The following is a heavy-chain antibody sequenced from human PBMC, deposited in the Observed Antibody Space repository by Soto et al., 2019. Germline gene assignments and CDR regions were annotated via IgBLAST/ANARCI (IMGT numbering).Heavy chain of an antibody. D-gene: IGHD4-17*01. CDR2: INPSGGST. Sequence: ASVKVSCKASGYTFTSYYMHWVRQAPGQGLQWMGIINPSGGSTFYAQKFQGRVTMTRDTSTSTVHMDLSSLRSEDTAVYYCARHETLPGDYDYWGQGTLVTVSS. CDR3: ARHETLPGDYDY. V-gene: IGHV1-46*01. CDR1: GYTFTSYY. J-gene: IGHJ4*01.